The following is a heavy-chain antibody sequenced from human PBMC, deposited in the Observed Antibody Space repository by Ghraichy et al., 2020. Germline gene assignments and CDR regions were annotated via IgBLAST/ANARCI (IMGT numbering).Heavy chain of an antibody. CDR1: GGSINSSNW. D-gene: IGHD1-26*01. CDR2: IYHSGST. V-gene: IGHV4-4*02. Sequence: SETLSLTCAVSGGSINSSNWWSWVRQPPGKGLEWIGEIYHSGSTNYNPSLKSRVTISVDKSKNQFSLKLSSVTAADTAVYYCAREVVGANEENWFDPWGQGTLVTVSS. J-gene: IGHJ5*02. CDR3: AREVVGANEENWFDP.